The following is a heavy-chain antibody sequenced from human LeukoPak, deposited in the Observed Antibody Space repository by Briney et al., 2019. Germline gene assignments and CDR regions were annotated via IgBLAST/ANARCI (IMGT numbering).Heavy chain of an antibody. CDR2: IYHSGST. J-gene: IGHJ4*02. Sequence: SETLSLTCTVSGGSISSGGYYWSWIRQPPGKGLEWIGYIYHSGSTYYNPSLKSRVTISVDTSKNQFSLKLSSVTAADTAVYYCARHPTVTSRRTPKTGGYWGQGTLVTVSS. CDR3: ARHPTVTSRRTPKTGGY. CDR1: GGSISSGGYY. V-gene: IGHV4-30-2*03. D-gene: IGHD4-11*01.